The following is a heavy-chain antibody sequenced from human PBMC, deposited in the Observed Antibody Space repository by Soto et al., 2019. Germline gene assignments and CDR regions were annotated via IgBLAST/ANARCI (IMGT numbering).Heavy chain of an antibody. CDR2: IYYSGST. J-gene: IGHJ3*02. CDR3: ASPLSYGGNDDAFDI. V-gene: IGHV4-39*01. Sequence: SETLSLTCTVSGGSISSSSYYWGWIRQPPGKGLEWIGSIYYSGSTYYNPSLKSRVTISVDTSKNQFSLKLSSVTAADTAVYYCASPLSYGGNDDAFDIWGQGTMVTVSS. D-gene: IGHD4-17*01. CDR1: GGSISSSSYY.